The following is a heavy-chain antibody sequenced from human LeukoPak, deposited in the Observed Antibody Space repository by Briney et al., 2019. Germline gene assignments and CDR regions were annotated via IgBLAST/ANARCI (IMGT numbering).Heavy chain of an antibody. Sequence: GGSLRLSCAASGFTVSSNYMSWVRQAPGKGLEWVSVIYSGGSTYYADSVKGRFTISRDNSTNTLYLQMNSLRAEGTAVYYCARVPALYDSSGYYWGQGTLVTVSS. V-gene: IGHV3-53*01. J-gene: IGHJ4*02. CDR1: GFTVSSNY. CDR3: ARVPALYDSSGYY. CDR2: IYSGGST. D-gene: IGHD3-22*01.